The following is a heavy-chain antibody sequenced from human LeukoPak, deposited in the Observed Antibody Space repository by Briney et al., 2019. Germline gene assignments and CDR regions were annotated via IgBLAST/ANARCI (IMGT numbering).Heavy chain of an antibody. CDR2: MNPNSGNT. CDR1: GYTFTSYD. Sequence: GASVKVSCKASGYTFTSYDINWVRQATGQGLEWMGWMNPNSGNTGYAQKFQGRVTITRNTSISTAYMELSSLRSEDTAVYYCARNRDGYNYFWFDPWGQGTLVTVSS. J-gene: IGHJ5*02. V-gene: IGHV1-8*03. CDR3: ARNRDGYNYFWFDP. D-gene: IGHD5-24*01.